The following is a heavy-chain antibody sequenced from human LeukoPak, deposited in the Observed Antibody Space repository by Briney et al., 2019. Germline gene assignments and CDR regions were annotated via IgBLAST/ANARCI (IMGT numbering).Heavy chain of an antibody. CDR2: IWYDGSNK. CDR1: GFTFNNYG. D-gene: IGHD5-12*01. CDR3: ANPQSRGYDYLDY. Sequence: GRSLRLSCAASGFTFNNYGMHWVRQAPGKGLEWVAVIWYDGSNKYYADSVKGRFTISRDNSKNTLYLQMNSLRAEDTAVYYCANPQSRGYDYLDYWGQGTLVTVSS. V-gene: IGHV3-33*06. J-gene: IGHJ4*02.